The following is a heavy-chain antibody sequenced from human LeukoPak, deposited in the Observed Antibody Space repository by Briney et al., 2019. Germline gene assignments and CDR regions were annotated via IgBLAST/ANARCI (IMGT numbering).Heavy chain of an antibody. D-gene: IGHD3-3*01. CDR1: GFTFSSYS. Sequence: GGSLRLSCAASGFTFSSYSMNWVRQAPGKGLEWVSSISSSSSYIYYADSVKGRFTISRDNAKNSLYLQMNSLRAEDTAVYYCARGPGNLEYYFDYWGQGTLVTVSS. CDR2: ISSSSSYI. CDR3: ARGPGNLEYYFDY. J-gene: IGHJ4*02. V-gene: IGHV3-21*01.